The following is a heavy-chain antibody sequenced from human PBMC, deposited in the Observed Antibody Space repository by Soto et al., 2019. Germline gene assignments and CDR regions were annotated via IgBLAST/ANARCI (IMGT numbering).Heavy chain of an antibody. Sequence: PGGSLRLSCAASGFTFSDYYMSWIRQAPGKGLEWVSYISSSGSTIYYADSVKGRFTISRDNAKNSLYLQMNSLRAEDTAVYYCASTLFLYSSSWYPPQAFDYWGQGTLVTVSS. J-gene: IGHJ4*02. CDR3: ASTLFLYSSSWYPPQAFDY. CDR2: ISSSGSTI. CDR1: GFTFSDYY. D-gene: IGHD6-13*01. V-gene: IGHV3-11*01.